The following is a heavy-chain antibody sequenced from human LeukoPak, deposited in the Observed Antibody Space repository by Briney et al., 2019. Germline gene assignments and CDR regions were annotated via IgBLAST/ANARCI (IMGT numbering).Heavy chain of an antibody. J-gene: IGHJ3*02. CDR1: GGSISSSSYY. Sequence: PSETLSLTCTVSGGSISSSSYYWGWIRQPPGKGLEWIGSIYYSGNTYYNSSLKSRVTISVDTSKNQFSLKLSSVTAADTAVYYCARSIAAAADAFDIWGQGTMVTVSS. CDR2: IYYSGNT. V-gene: IGHV4-39*01. D-gene: IGHD6-13*01. CDR3: ARSIAAAADAFDI.